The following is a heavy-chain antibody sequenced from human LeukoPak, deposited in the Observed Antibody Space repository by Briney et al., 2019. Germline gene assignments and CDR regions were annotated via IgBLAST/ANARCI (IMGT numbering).Heavy chain of an antibody. V-gene: IGHV3-66*01. Sequence: GGSLRLSCAASGFTVSSNYMSWVRQAPGKGLEWVSVIYSGGSTYYADSVKGRFTISRDNSKNTLYLQMNSLRAEDTAVYYCARDPSGGGADFVYWGQGTLVTVSS. CDR3: ARDPSGGGADFVY. J-gene: IGHJ4*02. CDR1: GFTVSSNY. CDR2: IYSGGST. D-gene: IGHD4-23*01.